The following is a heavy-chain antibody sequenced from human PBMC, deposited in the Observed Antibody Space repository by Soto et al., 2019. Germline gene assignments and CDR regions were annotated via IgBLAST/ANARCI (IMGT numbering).Heavy chain of an antibody. J-gene: IGHJ4*02. D-gene: IGHD3-22*01. V-gene: IGHV1-8*01. Sequence: ASVKVSCKASGYTFTSYDINWVRQATGQGLEWMGWMNPNSGNTGYAQKFQGRVTMTRSTSISTAYMELSSLRSEDTAVYYCARGRFLYYYDSSGYPYYFDYWGQGTLVTVSS. CDR3: ARGRFLYYYDSSGYPYYFDY. CDR1: GYTFTSYD. CDR2: MNPNSGNT.